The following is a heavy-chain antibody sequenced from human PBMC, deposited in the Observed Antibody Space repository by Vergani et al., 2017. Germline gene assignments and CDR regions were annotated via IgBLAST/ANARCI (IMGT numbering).Heavy chain of an antibody. CDR2: ISSSSSTI. CDR3: ARDLSDMSIAVAGGGQ. CDR1: GFTFSSYS. D-gene: IGHD6-19*01. J-gene: IGHJ4*02. V-gene: IGHV3-48*01. Sequence: EVQLVESGGGLVQPGGSLRLSCAASGFTFSSYSMNWVRQAPGKGLEWVSYISSSSSTIYYADSVKGRFTISRDNAKNSLYLQMNSLRAEDTAVYYCARDLSDMSIAVAGGGQWGQGTLVTVSS.